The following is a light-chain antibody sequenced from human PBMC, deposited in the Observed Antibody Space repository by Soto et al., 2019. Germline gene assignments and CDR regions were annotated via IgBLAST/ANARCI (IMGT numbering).Light chain of an antibody. J-gene: IGLJ1*01. V-gene: IGLV2-11*01. CDR3: CSYAGDYTFV. Sequence: QSVLTQPRSVSGSPGQSDTLSCTGTSSDVGGYNYVTWYQQYPGKAPKVMIYDVKTRPSGVPDRFSGSKSGNTASLTISGLQAEDEADYYCCSYAGDYTFVFGTGTKLTVL. CDR2: DVK. CDR1: SSDVGGYNY.